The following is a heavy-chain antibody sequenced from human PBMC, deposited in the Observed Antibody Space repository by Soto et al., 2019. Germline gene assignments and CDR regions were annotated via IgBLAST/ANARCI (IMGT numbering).Heavy chain of an antibody. CDR1: GGSISSSNW. Sequence: SETLSLTGAVSGGSISSSNWWSWVRQPPGKGLEWIGEIYHSGSTNYNPSLKSRVTISVDKSKNQFSLQLSSVTAADATVSYCARGYDFWSGYSERYCYYFAMYFWDQGTTLTLS. CDR3: ARGYDFWSGYSERYCYYFAMYF. J-gene: IGHJ6*02. D-gene: IGHD3-3*01. CDR2: IYHSGST. V-gene: IGHV4-4*02.